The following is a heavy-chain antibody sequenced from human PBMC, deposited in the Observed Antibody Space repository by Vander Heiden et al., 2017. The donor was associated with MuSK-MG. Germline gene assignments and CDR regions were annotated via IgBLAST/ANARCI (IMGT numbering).Heavy chain of an antibody. V-gene: IGHV4-31*03. Sequence: QVQLQESGPGLVKPSRTLSLTCTVPGGSISSGGYYWSWIRQHPGKGLEWIGYIYYSGSTYYNPSLKSRVTISVDTSKNQFSLKLSSVTAADTAVYYCARVPIVVVPAAYYFDYWGQGTLVTVSS. CDR2: IYYSGST. CDR1: GGSISSGGYY. D-gene: IGHD2-2*01. J-gene: IGHJ4*02. CDR3: ARVPIVVVPAAYYFDY.